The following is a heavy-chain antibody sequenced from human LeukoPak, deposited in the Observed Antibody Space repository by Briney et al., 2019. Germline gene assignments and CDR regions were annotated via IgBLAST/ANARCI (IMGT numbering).Heavy chain of an antibody. J-gene: IGHJ6*02. V-gene: IGHV4-59*08. CDR2: IYYSGST. Sequence: PSETLSLTCTISGGSISSYYWSWIRQPPGKALEWIGCIYYSGSTNYNPSLKSRVTISVDTSKNQFSLKLSSVTAADTAVYYCARHERYYYGMDVWGQGTTVTVS. CDR3: ARHERYYYGMDV. CDR1: GGSISSYY.